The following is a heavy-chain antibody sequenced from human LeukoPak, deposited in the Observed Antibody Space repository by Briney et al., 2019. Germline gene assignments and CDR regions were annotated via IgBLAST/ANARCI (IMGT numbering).Heavy chain of an antibody. CDR1: GGSISSYY. CDR3: ARQRSTIF. J-gene: IGHJ4*02. D-gene: IGHD3-3*01. Sequence: SETLSLTCTVSGGSISSYYWGWIRQPPGKGLEWIGSIYYSGSTYYNPSLKSRVTISVDTSKNQFSLKLSSVTAADTAVYYCARQRSTIFWGQGTLVTVSS. V-gene: IGHV4-39*01. CDR2: IYYSGST.